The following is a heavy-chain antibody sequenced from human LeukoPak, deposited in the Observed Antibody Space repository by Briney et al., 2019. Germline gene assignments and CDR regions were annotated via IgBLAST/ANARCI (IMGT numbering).Heavy chain of an antibody. D-gene: IGHD1-26*01. V-gene: IGHV3-13*04. CDR1: GLTFSSYD. Sequence: SGGSLRLSCAASGLTFSSYDMHWVRQATGKGLEWVSAIGTAGDTYYPGSVKGRFTISRENAKNSLYLQMNSLRAGDTAVYYCARGGGRIVGAKSNWFDPCGQATLVTVHS. CDR2: IGTAGDT. J-gene: IGHJ5*02. CDR3: ARGGGRIVGAKSNWFDP.